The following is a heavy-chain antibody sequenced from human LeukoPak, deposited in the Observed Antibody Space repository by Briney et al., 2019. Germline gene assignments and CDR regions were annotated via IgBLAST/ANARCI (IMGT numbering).Heavy chain of an antibody. CDR1: GFIFSNYA. CDR2: IDSTGAYT. V-gene: IGHV3-23*01. J-gene: IGHJ4*02. CDR3: AKGSAAGRPYYFDY. Sequence: PGGSLRLSCAASGFIFSNYAMSWVRQAPGKGLEWVSAIDSTGAYTWYADSVKGWFTISKDSSKTILYLQMNSLRAEDAAVYFCAKGSAAGRPYYFDYWGQGTLVTVSS. D-gene: IGHD6-25*01.